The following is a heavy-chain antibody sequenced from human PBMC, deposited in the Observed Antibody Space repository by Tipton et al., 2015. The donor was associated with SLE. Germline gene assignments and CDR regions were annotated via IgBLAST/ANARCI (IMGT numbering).Heavy chain of an antibody. J-gene: IGHJ3*02. Sequence: LRLSCAVYGGSFSGYYWSWIRQPPGKGLEWIGEINHSGSTNYNPSLKSRVTISVDTSKNQFSLKLSSVTAADTAVYYCARDLNPAVAGTFDIWGQGTMVTVSS. CDR2: INHSGST. V-gene: IGHV4-34*01. D-gene: IGHD3-10*01. CDR3: ARDLNPAVAGTFDI. CDR1: GGSFSGYY.